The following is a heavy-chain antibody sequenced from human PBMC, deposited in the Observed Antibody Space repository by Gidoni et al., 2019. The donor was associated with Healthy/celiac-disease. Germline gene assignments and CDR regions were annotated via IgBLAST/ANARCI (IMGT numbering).Heavy chain of an antibody. CDR3: AKDYYDFWSGYYTGLAFDI. CDR1: GFNFHRYA. D-gene: IGHD3-3*01. J-gene: IGHJ3*02. V-gene: IGHV3-23*01. CDR2: ISGSGGRT. Sequence: EVQLLESGGGLVQPGGALRLSCAAPGFNFHRYALSWVRQAPGKGVEWFSAISGSGGRTYYADAVKGRFTISRDNSKNTLYLQMNSLRAEYTAVYYCAKDYYDFWSGYYTGLAFDIWGQGTMVTVSS.